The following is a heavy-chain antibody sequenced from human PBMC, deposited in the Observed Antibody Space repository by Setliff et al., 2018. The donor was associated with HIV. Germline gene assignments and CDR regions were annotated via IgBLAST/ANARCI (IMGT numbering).Heavy chain of an antibody. J-gene: IGHJ5*02. Sequence: SVKVSCKASGDTFSNYVLSWVRQAPGQGLEWMGGIVLMSGTADYAQKFHGRVTITADKSTSTAYMELSSLRSEDTAVYYCARGQKMYFMINFDLPLVWLDPWGQGTLVTVSS. D-gene: IGHD3-16*01. CDR2: IVLMSGTA. CDR3: ARGQKMYFMINFDLPLVWLDP. CDR1: GDTFSNYV. V-gene: IGHV1-69*06.